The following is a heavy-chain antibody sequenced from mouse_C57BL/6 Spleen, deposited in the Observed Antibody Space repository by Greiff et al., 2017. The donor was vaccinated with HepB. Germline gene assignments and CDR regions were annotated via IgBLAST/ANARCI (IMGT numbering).Heavy chain of an antibody. Sequence: QVQLQQSGPELVKPGASVKISCKASGYAFSSSWMNWVKQRPGKGLEWIGRIYPGDGDTNYNGKFKGKATLTADKSSSTAYMQLSSLTSEDSAVYFDARSYGSSEGAFDYWGQGTTLTVSS. V-gene: IGHV1-82*01. CDR2: IYPGDGDT. D-gene: IGHD1-1*01. CDR3: ARSYGSSEGAFDY. CDR1: GYAFSSSW. J-gene: IGHJ2*01.